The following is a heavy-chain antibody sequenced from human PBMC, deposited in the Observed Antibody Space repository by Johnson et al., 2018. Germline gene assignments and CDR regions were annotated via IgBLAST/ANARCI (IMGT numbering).Heavy chain of an antibody. CDR2: INWNGGST. CDR1: GFTFGDYA. J-gene: IGHJ4*02. Sequence: VQLLESGGGVVRXGGSXRLXCAASGFTFGDYAMNWVRQAPGKGLEWVSGINWNGGSTSYADSVKGRFTISRDNAKNSLYLQMNSLRAEDTALYHCARATYTDYWGQGTLVTVSS. CDR3: ARATYTDY. D-gene: IGHD5-24*01. V-gene: IGHV3-20*01.